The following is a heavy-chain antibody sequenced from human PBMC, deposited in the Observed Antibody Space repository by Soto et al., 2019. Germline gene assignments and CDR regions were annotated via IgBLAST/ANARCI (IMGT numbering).Heavy chain of an antibody. V-gene: IGHV1-8*01. CDR1: GYSFTSYD. D-gene: IGHD6-13*01. CDR3: ARVAAAGTGRLYFGY. J-gene: IGHJ4*02. CDR2: MNPNSGNT. Sequence: GVSVKVSCKASGYSFTSYDINWVRKTTGQGLEWMGWMNPNSGNTGYAQKFQGRVTMTRNTSISTAYMELSSLRSEDTAVYYCARVAAAGTGRLYFGYWGQGTRVTVSS.